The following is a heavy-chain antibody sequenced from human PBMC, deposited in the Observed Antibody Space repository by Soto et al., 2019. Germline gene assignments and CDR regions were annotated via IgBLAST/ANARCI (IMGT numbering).Heavy chain of an antibody. D-gene: IGHD6-13*01. V-gene: IGHV3-66*01. CDR3: ARGERDGIAAAGTITFDY. Sequence: GGSLRLSCAASGFTVSSNYMNWVRQAPGKGLEWVSVIHSGGSTYYGDSVKGRFIISRDNSKNTLYLQMNSLRAEDTAVYYCARGERDGIAAAGTITFDYWGQGTLVTVSS. J-gene: IGHJ4*02. CDR2: IHSGGST. CDR1: GFTVSSNY.